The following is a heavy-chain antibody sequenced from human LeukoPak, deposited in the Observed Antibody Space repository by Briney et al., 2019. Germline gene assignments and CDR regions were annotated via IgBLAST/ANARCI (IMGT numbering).Heavy chain of an antibody. J-gene: IGHJ4*02. V-gene: IGHV3-72*01. D-gene: IGHD1-20*01. CDR3: VARIAGTTH. Sequence: GGSLRLSCAASGITLSDHYMDWVRLAPGMGLEWVGRTRNKANSYTTEYAASVQGRFTISRDDSKNPLYLQMNSLKTEDTAVYYCVARIAGTTHWGQGTLVTVSS. CDR2: TRNKANSYTT. CDR1: GITLSDHY.